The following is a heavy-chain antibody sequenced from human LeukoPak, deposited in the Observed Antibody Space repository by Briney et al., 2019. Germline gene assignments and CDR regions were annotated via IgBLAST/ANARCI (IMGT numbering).Heavy chain of an antibody. Sequence: PGGSLRLSCAASGFTVSSNYMSWVRQAPGKGLEWVSVIYSGGSTYYADSVKGRFTISRDNSKNTLYLQMNSLRAEDTAVYYCARDVPAHCSSTSCYRYYYYMDVWGKGTTVTVSS. CDR3: ARDVPAHCSSTSCYRYYYYMDV. V-gene: IGHV3-66*02. J-gene: IGHJ6*03. D-gene: IGHD2-2*02. CDR2: IYSGGST. CDR1: GFTVSSNY.